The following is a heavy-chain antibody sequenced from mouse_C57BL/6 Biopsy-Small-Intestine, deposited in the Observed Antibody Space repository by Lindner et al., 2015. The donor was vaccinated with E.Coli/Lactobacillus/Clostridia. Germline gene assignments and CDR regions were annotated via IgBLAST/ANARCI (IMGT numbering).Heavy chain of an antibody. CDR3: ARREGYLY. V-gene: IGHV1-81*01. CDR1: GYTFTSYG. Sequence: VQLQESGAELARPGASVKLSCKASGYTFTSYGIGWVKQRTGQGLEWIGEIYPRSGITYYNEKFKGKATLTADKSSSTADMQLSSLTSEDSAVCFCARREGYLYWGQGTLVTVSA. J-gene: IGHJ3*01. D-gene: IGHD2-3*01. CDR2: IYPRSGIT.